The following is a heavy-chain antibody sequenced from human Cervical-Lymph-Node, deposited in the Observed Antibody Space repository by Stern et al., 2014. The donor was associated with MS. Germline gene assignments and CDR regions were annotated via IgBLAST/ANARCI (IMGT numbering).Heavy chain of an antibody. CDR3: AKDLGRGVVVVPLYGLDV. J-gene: IGHJ6*02. CDR1: GFTFSTYA. CDR2: ISDSGVYT. Sequence: DVQLVESGGGLVQPGGSLRLSCAASGFTFSTYAFSWVRQAPGKGLAWVSSISDSGVYTYYADSVKGRFTISRDNSKSMLYLEMQSLRAEDTAVYHCAKDLGRGVVVVPLYGLDVWGQGTTVTVSS. D-gene: IGHD2-2*01. V-gene: IGHV3-23*04.